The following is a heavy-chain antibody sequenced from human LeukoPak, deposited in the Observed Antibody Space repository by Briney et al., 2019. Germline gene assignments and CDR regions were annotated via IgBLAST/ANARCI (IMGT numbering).Heavy chain of an antibody. J-gene: IGHJ3*02. D-gene: IGHD6-6*01. CDR1: GFSLSTSGVG. CDR3: AHRVLGRSSLAFDI. CDR2: IHWNDDK. Sequence: SGPTLVNPTQTLTLTCTFSGFSLSTSGVGVGWIRQPPGQALEWLALIHWNDDKRYIPSLKNRLTITKDTSKNQVVLTMTNMDPVDTATYYCAHRVLGRSSLAFDIWGQGTMVTVSS. V-gene: IGHV2-5*01.